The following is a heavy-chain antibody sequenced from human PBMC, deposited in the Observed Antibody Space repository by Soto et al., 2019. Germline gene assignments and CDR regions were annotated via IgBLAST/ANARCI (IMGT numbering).Heavy chain of an antibody. D-gene: IGHD6-19*01. Sequence: EVQLLESGGGLVQPGGSLRLSCAVSGFTFSSHAMSWVRQAPGKGLECVSSITCSGDITYYADSVKGRFTISRDKSKSTLYLQMNSLRAEDTAVYYFAKDLQFRGWLSAQTFDYWGHGTQFTVSS. CDR2: ITCSGDIT. CDR1: GFTFSSHA. CDR3: AKDLQFRGWLSAQTFDY. V-gene: IGHV3-23*01. J-gene: IGHJ4*01.